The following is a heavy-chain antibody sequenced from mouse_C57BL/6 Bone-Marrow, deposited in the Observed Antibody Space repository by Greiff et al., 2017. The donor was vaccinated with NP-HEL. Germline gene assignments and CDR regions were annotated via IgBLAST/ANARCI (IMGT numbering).Heavy chain of an antibody. V-gene: IGHV5-6*01. J-gene: IGHJ3*01. D-gene: IGHD3-2*02. CDR1: GFTFSSYG. CDR3: ARGTAQATAWFAY. Sequence: EVQVVESGGDLVKPGGSLKLSCAASGFTFSSYGMSWVRQTPDKRLEWVATISSGGSYTYYPDSVKGRFTISRDNAKNTLYLQMSSLTSEDTAMYYCARGTAQATAWFAYWGTGTLVTVAA. CDR2: ISSGGSYT.